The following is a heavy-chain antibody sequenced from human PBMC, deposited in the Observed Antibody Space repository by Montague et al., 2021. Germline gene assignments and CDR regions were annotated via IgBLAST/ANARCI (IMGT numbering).Heavy chain of an antibody. D-gene: IGHD3-22*01. J-gene: IGHJ4*02. Sequence: SETLSLTCSVSGDSINGRYWSWIRKPQGKGLEWIGSVFYSGAANYNHSLKSRVTMSADTSKNKVSLKVNSVTAADTDVYYCARQGFYESGGFFIWGLGTLVTVSS. CDR2: VFYSGAA. V-gene: IGHV4-59*01. CDR3: ARQGFYESGGFFI. CDR1: GDSINGRY.